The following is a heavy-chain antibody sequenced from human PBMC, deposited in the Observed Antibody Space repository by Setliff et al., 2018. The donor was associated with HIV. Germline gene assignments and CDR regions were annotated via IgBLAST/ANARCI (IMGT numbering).Heavy chain of an antibody. D-gene: IGHD3-22*01. J-gene: IGHJ5*02. CDR2: ITPSGAT. V-gene: IGHV4-34*01. CDR3: ARGPGSSAYYRSTYNWFDP. Sequence: SETLSLTCAVYGGSVSGHYWGWFRQPPGKGLEWIGEITPSGATNYLPSLKSRVTMSLDTSKNQFSLKLSSVTAADTAVYFCARGPGSSAYYRSTYNWFDPWGQGTLVTVSS. CDR1: GGSVSGHY.